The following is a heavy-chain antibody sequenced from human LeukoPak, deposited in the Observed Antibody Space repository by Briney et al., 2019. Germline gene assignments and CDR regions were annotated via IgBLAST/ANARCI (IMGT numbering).Heavy chain of an antibody. J-gene: IGHJ5*02. Sequence: GGSLRLSCVASGFTFSNYSMNWVRQAPGKGLEWVAVISYDGSNKYYADSVKGRFTISRDNSKNTLYLQMNSLRAEDTAVYYCARDPVDPWGQGTLVTVSS. CDR1: GFTFSNYS. V-gene: IGHV3-30*03. CDR2: ISYDGSNK. CDR3: ARDPVDP.